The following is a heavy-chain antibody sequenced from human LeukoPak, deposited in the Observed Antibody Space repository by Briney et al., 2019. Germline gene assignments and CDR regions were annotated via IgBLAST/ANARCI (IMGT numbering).Heavy chain of an antibody. J-gene: IGHJ3*02. CDR2: INPNSGGT. V-gene: IGHV1-2*02. CDR3: ARKRKVPRNAFDI. Sequence: ASVKVSCKASGYTFTGHYMHWVRQAPGQGLEWMGWINPNSGGTNYAQKFQGRVTMTRDTSISTAYMELSRLRSDDTAVYYCARKRKVPRNAFDIWGQGTMVTVSS. D-gene: IGHD1-14*01. CDR1: GYTFTGHY.